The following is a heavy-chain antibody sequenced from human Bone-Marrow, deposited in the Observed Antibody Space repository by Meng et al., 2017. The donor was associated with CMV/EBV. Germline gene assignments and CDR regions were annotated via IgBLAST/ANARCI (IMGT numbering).Heavy chain of an antibody. CDR1: GFTFSSYS. J-gene: IGHJ3*02. V-gene: IGHV3-48*04. CDR2: ISSSSSTI. Sequence: GGSLRLSCAASGFTFSSYSMNWVRQAPGKGLEWVSYISSSSSTIYYADSVKGRFTISRDNAKNSLYLQMNSLRAEDTAVYYCARGMDDFWSGYFAFDIWGQGTMVTFAS. CDR3: ARGMDDFWSGYFAFDI. D-gene: IGHD3-3*01.